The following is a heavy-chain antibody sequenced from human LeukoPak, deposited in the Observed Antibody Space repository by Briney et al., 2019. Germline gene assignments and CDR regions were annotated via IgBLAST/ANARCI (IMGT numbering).Heavy chain of an antibody. V-gene: IGHV4-59*12. J-gene: IGHJ4*02. Sequence: SETLSLTCTLSGGSISSYYWSWIRQTPGKGLEWIGYSHYSGSTSYNPSLKSRVTISVDTSKNQFSLKLSSVTAADTAVYYCARGGEYGSGSYYKYWGQGTLVTVSS. CDR2: SHYSGST. D-gene: IGHD3-10*01. CDR3: ARGGEYGSGSYYKY. CDR1: GGSISSYY.